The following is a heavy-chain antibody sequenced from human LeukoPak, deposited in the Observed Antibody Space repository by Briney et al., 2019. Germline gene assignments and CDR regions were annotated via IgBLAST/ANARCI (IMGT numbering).Heavy chain of an antibody. Sequence: PGGSLRLSCAASGFTFSSYSMNWVRQAPGKGLEWVSSISSSSSYIYYADSVKGRFTISRDNAKNSLYLQMNSLRAEDTAVYYCAREGIQLWSPIGYMDVWGKGTTVTISS. CDR3: AREGIQLWSPIGYMDV. J-gene: IGHJ6*03. CDR2: ISSSSSYI. CDR1: GFTFSSYS. V-gene: IGHV3-21*01. D-gene: IGHD5-18*01.